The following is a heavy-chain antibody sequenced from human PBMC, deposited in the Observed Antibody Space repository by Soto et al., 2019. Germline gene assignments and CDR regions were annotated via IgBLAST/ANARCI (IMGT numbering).Heavy chain of an antibody. Sequence: QVLLVESGGGVVQPGRSLRLSCAASGFTFSSYGMYWVRQAPGKGLEWVAVIYYDGSNKYDADSVKGRFTISRDNSKNMLYLQMNSLRAEDTAVSYCARGHGVATTMGWFDPWGQGTPVTVSS. CDR3: ARGHGVATTMGWFDP. V-gene: IGHV3-33*01. CDR1: GFTFSSYG. CDR2: IYYDGSNK. J-gene: IGHJ5*02. D-gene: IGHD5-12*01.